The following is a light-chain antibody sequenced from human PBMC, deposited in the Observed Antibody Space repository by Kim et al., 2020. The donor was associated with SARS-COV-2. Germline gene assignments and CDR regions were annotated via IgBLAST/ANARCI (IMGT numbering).Light chain of an antibody. J-gene: IGLJ3*02. Sequence: GQSITISCTGTSSDVGSYKLVSWYQQHPGKAPKLMIYEGSKRPSGVSNRFSGSKSGNTASLTISGLQAEDEADYYCCSYAGSSTWVFGGGTKLTVL. CDR1: SSDVGSYKL. V-gene: IGLV2-23*01. CDR2: EGS. CDR3: CSYAGSSTWV.